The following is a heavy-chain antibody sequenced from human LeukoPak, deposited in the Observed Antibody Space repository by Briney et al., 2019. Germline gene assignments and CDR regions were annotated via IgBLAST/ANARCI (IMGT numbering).Heavy chain of an antibody. D-gene: IGHD2-15*01. CDR3: ARDCAYCSGGSCYSGPIDY. J-gene: IGHJ4*02. CDR2: ISAYNGNT. V-gene: IGHV1-18*01. Sequence: ASVKVSCKASGYTFTSYGISWVRQAPGQGLEWMGWISAYNGNTNYAQKLQGRVTMTTDTSTSTAYMELRSLRSDDTVVYYCARDCAYCSGGSCYSGPIDYWGQGTLVTVSS. CDR1: GYTFTSYG.